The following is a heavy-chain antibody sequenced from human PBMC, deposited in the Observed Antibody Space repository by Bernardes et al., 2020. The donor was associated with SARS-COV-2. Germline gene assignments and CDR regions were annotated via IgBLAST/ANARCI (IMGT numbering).Heavy chain of an antibody. J-gene: IGHJ4*02. V-gene: IGHV3-23*01. CDR2: ISGSGGRT. CDR1: GFPFISFA. CDR3: AKPGTDY. Sequence: GWSLRLSCAASGFPFISFAMSWVRQAPGKGLEWVSVISGSGGRTNYADSVMGRFTISRDNSKNTLFLQMKRLRAEDTAVYYCAKPGTDYWGQGTLVTVSA. D-gene: IGHD1-1*01.